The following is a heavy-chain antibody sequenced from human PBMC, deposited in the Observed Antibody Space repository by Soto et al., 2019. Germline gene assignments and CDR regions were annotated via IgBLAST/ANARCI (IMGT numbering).Heavy chain of an antibody. V-gene: IGHV3-23*05. CDR2: IYIVGFST. Sequence: GGSLRLSCAASGFTFSNYAMSWVRQAPGNGLVWVSTIYIVGFSTYYADSVKGWFTISRDNSKNTLYLQMNSLRAEDTAIFYCAKKGIAGGYDWFDPWGQGTLVTVSS. CDR1: GFTFSNYA. D-gene: IGHD6-13*01. CDR3: AKKGIAGGYDWFDP. J-gene: IGHJ5*02.